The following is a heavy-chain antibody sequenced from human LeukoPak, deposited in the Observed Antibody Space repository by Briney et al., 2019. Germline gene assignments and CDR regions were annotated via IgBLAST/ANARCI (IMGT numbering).Heavy chain of an antibody. CDR3: ARSITMVRGVIGSDY. CDR2: INPNSGGT. V-gene: IGHV1-2*02. CDR1: GYTFTGYY. Sequence: ASVKVSCKASGYTFTGYYMHWVRQAPGQGLEWMGWINPNSGGTNYAQKFQGRFTMTRDTSISTAYMELSRLRSDDTAVYYCARSITMVRGVIGSDYWGQGTLVTVSS. D-gene: IGHD3-10*01. J-gene: IGHJ4*02.